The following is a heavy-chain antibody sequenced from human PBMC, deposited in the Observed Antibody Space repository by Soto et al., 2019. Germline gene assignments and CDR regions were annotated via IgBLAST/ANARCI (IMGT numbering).Heavy chain of an antibody. CDR2: ISHDGINK. D-gene: IGHD6-19*01. CDR1: GFSFSSYA. V-gene: IGHV3-30-3*01. CDR3: ARYMYSSAYFVKWFEP. Sequence: QVRLVESGGGVVQPGRSLRLSCTASGFSFSSYAMYWFRQPPGKGLEWVAVISHDGINKHYADSVKGRVTVSRDNSNDALDLQLNSLRGEDTAMYYCARYMYSSAYFVKWFEPWGQGTLVTVSA. J-gene: IGHJ5*02.